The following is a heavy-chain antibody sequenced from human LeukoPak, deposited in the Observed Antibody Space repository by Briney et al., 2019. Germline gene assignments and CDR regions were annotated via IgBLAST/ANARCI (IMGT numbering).Heavy chain of an antibody. Sequence: PGGSLRLSCAAWGFTLSVYWMNWVRQAPGKGLEWVAKIKPDGSEKFYVDSVKGRFTISRDNAKNSLYVQMNSLTVEDTAVYYCASESGYSGASWGQGTLVTVSS. V-gene: IGHV3-7*01. CDR2: IKPDGSEK. CDR1: GFTLSVYW. CDR3: ASESGYSGAS. J-gene: IGHJ5*02. D-gene: IGHD6-19*01.